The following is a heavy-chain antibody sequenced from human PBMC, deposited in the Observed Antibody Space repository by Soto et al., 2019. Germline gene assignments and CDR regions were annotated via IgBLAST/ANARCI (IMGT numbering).Heavy chain of an antibody. Sequence: EVQLVESGGGLVKPGGSLRLSCTASGFTFSDAWMSWVRQAPGEGLEWVGRIKSKTDGGTTDYAAPVKGRFTISRDDSKNTLYLKMNSLKTEHTAVYYCTLHIVVVPAIHNYFVYWGQGTLVTVSS. CDR1: GFTFSDAW. V-gene: IGHV3-15*01. D-gene: IGHD2-21*02. CDR2: IKSKTDGGTT. J-gene: IGHJ4*02. CDR3: TLHIVVVPAIHNYFVY.